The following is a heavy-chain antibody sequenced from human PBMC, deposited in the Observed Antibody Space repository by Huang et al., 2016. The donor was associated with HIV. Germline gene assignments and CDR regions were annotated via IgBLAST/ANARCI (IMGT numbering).Heavy chain of an antibody. CDR2: INDSGAT. Sequence: QVHLQQWGAGLLKPSETLTLTCAVSGASFTGNYWTWIRQTPGKGLEWLGEINDSGATIYNPSRESRGTISIDRSKKQFSLRLSSMTAADTAVYYCARQWVLLDYLMGMDVWGQGTTVIVSS. J-gene: IGHJ6*02. CDR3: ARQWVLLDYLMGMDV. V-gene: IGHV4-34*01. D-gene: IGHD3-3*01. CDR1: GASFTGNY.